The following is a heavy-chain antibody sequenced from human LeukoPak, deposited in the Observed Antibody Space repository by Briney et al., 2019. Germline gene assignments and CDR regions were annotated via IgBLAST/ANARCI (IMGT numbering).Heavy chain of an antibody. CDR2: IIPMFGTA. CDR3: VRRQALRGRHSAFDP. V-gene: IGHV1-69*05. D-gene: IGHD6-13*01. CDR1: GGTFSNYA. J-gene: IGHJ5*02. Sequence: SVKVSCKASGGTFSNYAIRWVRQAPGQGPEWLGGIIPMFGTAKYAQKFQGRVTITTDAPTTTAYMEQLSLRSEETAVYYCVRRQALRGRHSAFDPWGQGTLVTVTS.